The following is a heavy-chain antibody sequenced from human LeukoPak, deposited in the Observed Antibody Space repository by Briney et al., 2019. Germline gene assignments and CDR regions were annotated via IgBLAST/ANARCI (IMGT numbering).Heavy chain of an antibody. Sequence: PGGSLRLSCAASGFTFSNAWMSWVRQAPGKGLEWVGRIKSKTDGGTTDYAAPVKGGFTISRDDSKNTLYLQMNSLKTEDTAVYYCTTQMGATSLFFGAFDIWGQGTMVTVSS. V-gene: IGHV3-15*01. CDR2: IKSKTDGGTT. D-gene: IGHD3-10*01. J-gene: IGHJ3*02. CDR3: TTQMGATSLFFGAFDI. CDR1: GFTFSNAW.